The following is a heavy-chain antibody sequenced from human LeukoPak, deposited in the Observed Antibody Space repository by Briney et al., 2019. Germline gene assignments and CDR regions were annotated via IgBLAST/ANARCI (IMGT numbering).Heavy chain of an antibody. J-gene: IGHJ4*02. Sequence: GGSLRLSCAASGFTFSAYSMNWVRQAPGKGLEWGSYISSSSSTIYYAESVKGRFTISRDNAKNSLYLQMNSLRDEDTAVYYCVKVAAGHSVNYFDYWGQGTLVTVSS. D-gene: IGHD4-23*01. CDR3: VKVAAGHSVNYFDY. V-gene: IGHV3-48*02. CDR2: ISSSSSTI. CDR1: GFTFSAYS.